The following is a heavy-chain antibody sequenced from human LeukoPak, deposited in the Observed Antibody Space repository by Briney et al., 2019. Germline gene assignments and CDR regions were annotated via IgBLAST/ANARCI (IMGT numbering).Heavy chain of an antibody. CDR2: IYYSGST. CDR1: GGSISSYY. V-gene: IGHV4-59*08. CDR3: ARQDYYDSSGYYWALYAFDI. D-gene: IGHD3-22*01. Sequence: PSETLSLTCTVSGGSISSYYWSWIRQPPGKGLEWIGYIYYSGSTNYNPSLKSRVTISVDTSKNQFSLKLSSATAADTAVYYCARQDYYDSSGYYWALYAFDIWGQGTMVTVSS. J-gene: IGHJ3*02.